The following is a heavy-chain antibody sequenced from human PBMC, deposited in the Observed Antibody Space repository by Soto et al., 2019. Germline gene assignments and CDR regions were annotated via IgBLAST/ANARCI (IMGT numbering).Heavy chain of an antibody. V-gene: IGHV3-48*02. CDR1: GFTFSSYS. CDR2: VSGNKK. D-gene: IGHD2-21*02. Sequence: EVQLVESGGGLVRPGGSLRLSCIASGFTFSSYSMNWVRQAPGKGLEWIAYVSGNKKYYAESVEGRFNISRDNAKNSLYLQMNSLRDEDTAIYYWARDPSEGDPSFDYWGQGTLVTVSS. CDR3: ARDPSEGDPSFDY. J-gene: IGHJ4*02.